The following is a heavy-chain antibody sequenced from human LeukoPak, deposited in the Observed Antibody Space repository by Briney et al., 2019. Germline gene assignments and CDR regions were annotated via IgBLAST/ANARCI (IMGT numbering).Heavy chain of an antibody. CDR3: AKSRGYSYGSHTFDI. CDR1: GFTFDDYA. Sequence: GGSLRLSCAASGFTFDDYAMHWVRQAPGKGLEWVSGISWNSGTIGYADSVKGRFTISRDNGKNSLYLQMNSLRTEDMALYYCAKSRGYSYGSHTFDIWGQGTMVTVSS. V-gene: IGHV3-9*03. J-gene: IGHJ3*02. D-gene: IGHD5-18*01. CDR2: ISWNSGTI.